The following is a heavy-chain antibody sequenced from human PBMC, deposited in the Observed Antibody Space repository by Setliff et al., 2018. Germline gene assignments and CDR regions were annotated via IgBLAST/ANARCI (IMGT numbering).Heavy chain of an antibody. CDR2: IYTSGST. Sequence: PSETLSLTCTVSGGSISSGDYYWSWIRQPAGKGLEWIGYIYTSGSTNYNPSLKSRVTMSVDTSKNQFSLKLSSVTAADTAVYYCARGGGSSWYGFDYWGQGTLVTVSS. CDR3: ARGGGSSWYGFDY. V-gene: IGHV4-61*09. J-gene: IGHJ4*02. D-gene: IGHD6-13*01. CDR1: GGSISSGDYY.